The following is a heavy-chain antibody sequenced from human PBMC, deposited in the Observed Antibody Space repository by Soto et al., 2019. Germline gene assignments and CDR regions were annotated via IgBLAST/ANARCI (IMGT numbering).Heavy chain of an antibody. J-gene: IGHJ6*02. CDR1: GGTFSSYA. CDR3: ASVGGITRNYHYYGMDV. CDR2: IIPIFGTA. V-gene: IGHV1-69*13. Sequence: SVKVSCKASGGTFSSYAISWVRQAPGQGLEWMGGIIPIFGTANYAQKFQGRVTITADESTSTAYMELSSLRSEDTAVYYCASVGGITRNYHYYGMDVWGQGTTVTVSS. D-gene: IGHD2-15*01.